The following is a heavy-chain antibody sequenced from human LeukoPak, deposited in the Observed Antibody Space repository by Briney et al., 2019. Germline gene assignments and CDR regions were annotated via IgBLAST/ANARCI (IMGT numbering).Heavy chain of an antibody. Sequence: GGSLRLSCAASGFTFSSYAVSWVRQAPGKGLEWVSAISGSGGSTYYADSVKGRFTISRDNSKNTLYLQMNSLRAEDTAVYYCAKSPLVYGDPYYFDYWGQGTLVTVSS. CDR3: AKSPLVYGDPYYFDY. V-gene: IGHV3-23*01. CDR1: GFTFSSYA. CDR2: ISGSGGST. D-gene: IGHD4-17*01. J-gene: IGHJ4*02.